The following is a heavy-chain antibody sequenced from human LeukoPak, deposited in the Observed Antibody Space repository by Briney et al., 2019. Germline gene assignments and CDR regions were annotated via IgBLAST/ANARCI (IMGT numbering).Heavy chain of an antibody. CDR1: GYTFTSYG. Sequence: ASVKVSCKASGYTFTSYGISWVRQAPGQGLEWMGWISAYNGNTNYAQKPQGRVTMTTDTSTSTAYMELRSLRSDDTAVYYCARDYLSGSYPPYPPRSYNWFDPWGQGTLVTVSS. CDR3: ARDYLSGSYPPYPPRSYNWFDP. D-gene: IGHD1-26*01. CDR2: ISAYNGNT. J-gene: IGHJ5*02. V-gene: IGHV1-18*01.